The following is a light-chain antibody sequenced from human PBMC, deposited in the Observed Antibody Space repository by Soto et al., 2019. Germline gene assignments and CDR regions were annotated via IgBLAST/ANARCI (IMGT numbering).Light chain of an antibody. J-gene: IGLJ2*01. CDR3: QSYDSSLTGTV. V-gene: IGLV1-40*01. Sequence: QSVLTQPPSVSGAPGQRVTISCTGSSSNIGAVYDVHWYQQLPGTAPKLLIYGNSNRPSGVPDRFSGSKSGTSASLAITGLQAEDEGDYYCQSYDSSLTGTVFGGGTKLTVL. CDR1: SSNIGAVYD. CDR2: GNS.